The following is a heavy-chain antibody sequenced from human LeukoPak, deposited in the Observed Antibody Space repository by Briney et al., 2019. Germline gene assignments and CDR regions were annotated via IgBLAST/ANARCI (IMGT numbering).Heavy chain of an antibody. V-gene: IGHV4-61*08. CDR3: ARAHSSGRTFDY. CDR2: IYYSGGT. J-gene: IGHJ4*02. D-gene: IGHD3-22*01. CDR1: GGSVGSGGYY. Sequence: SETLSLTCTVSGGSVGSGGYYWSWIRQPPGKGLEWIGYIYYSGGTNYNPSLKSRVTISVDTSKNQFSLKLRSVTAADTAMYYCARAHSSGRTFDYWGQGTLVTVSS.